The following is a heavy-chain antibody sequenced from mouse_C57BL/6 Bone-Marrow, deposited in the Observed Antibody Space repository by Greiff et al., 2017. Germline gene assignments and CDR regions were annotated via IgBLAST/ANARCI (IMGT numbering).Heavy chain of an antibody. CDR3: ATRWLLPFFDD. D-gene: IGHD2-3*01. J-gene: IGHJ2*01. CDR2: IYPGSGST. Sequence: QVQLQQPGAELVKPGASVKMSCKASGYTFTSYWITWVKPRPGQGLEWIGDIYPGSGSTNYNEKFKSKATLTLDTSSSTAYMQLSSLTSEDSAVYYCATRWLLPFFDDWGKGTTLTVSS. CDR1: GYTFTSYW. V-gene: IGHV1-55*01.